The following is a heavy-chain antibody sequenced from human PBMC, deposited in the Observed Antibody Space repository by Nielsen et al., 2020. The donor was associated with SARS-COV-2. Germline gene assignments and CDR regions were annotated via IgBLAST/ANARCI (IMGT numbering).Heavy chain of an antibody. CDR3: ARDYYDSSGFSLDY. V-gene: IGHV1-69*13. J-gene: IGHJ4*02. Sequence: SVKVSCKASGGTFSSYAISWVRQAPGQGLEWMGGIIPIFGTANYAQKFQGRVTITADESTSTAYMELSRLRSDDTAVYYCARDYYDSSGFSLDYWGQGTLVTVSS. D-gene: IGHD3-22*01. CDR1: GGTFSSYA. CDR2: IIPIFGTA.